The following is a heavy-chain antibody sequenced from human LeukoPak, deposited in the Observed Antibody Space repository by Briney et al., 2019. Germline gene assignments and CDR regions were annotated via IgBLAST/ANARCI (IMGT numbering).Heavy chain of an antibody. CDR1: GGTFISYA. Sequence: ASVKVSCKASGGTFISYAISWVRQAPGQGLEWMGRIIPIFGTANYAQKFQGRVTTTTDESTSTAYMELSSLRSEDTAVYYCARDIVVVVAATNVPDGWFDPWGQGTLVTVSS. D-gene: IGHD2-15*01. J-gene: IGHJ5*02. V-gene: IGHV1-69*05. CDR3: ARDIVVVVAATNVPDGWFDP. CDR2: IIPIFGTA.